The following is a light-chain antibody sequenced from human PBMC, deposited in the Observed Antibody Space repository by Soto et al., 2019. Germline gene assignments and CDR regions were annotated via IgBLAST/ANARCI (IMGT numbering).Light chain of an antibody. J-gene: IGKJ1*01. V-gene: IGKV3-20*01. CDR2: GAS. Sequence: EIVLTQSPGTLSLSPGERATLSCRASQSVSSSYLAWYQQKPGQAPRLLIYGASSRATGIPDRFSGSGSGTDFTLTSSRLEPEDFAVYYCQQYGSSPPWTFGQGTQVEIK. CDR3: QQYGSSPPWT. CDR1: QSVSSSY.